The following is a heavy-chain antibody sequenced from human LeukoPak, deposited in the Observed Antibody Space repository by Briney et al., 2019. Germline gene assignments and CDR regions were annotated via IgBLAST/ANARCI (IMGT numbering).Heavy chain of an antibody. Sequence: GGSLRLSCAASGFTFSSYAMHWVRQAPGKGLEWVAVISYDGSNKYYADSVKGRFTISRDNSKNTLYLQMNSLRAEDTAVYYCARDLKRWLQDNYFDYWGQGTLVTVSS. J-gene: IGHJ4*02. V-gene: IGHV3-30*04. CDR2: ISYDGSNK. D-gene: IGHD5-24*01. CDR1: GFTFSSYA. CDR3: ARDLKRWLQDNYFDY.